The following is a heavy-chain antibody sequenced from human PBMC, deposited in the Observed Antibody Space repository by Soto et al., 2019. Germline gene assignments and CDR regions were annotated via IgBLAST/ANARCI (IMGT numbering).Heavy chain of an antibody. CDR1: GDAIISSDFY. Sequence: PSETLSLTCTVSGDAIISSDFYWGGVRQRPGKGLEWIGSIFYLGSSYYNPSLKSRVTMSVDTSKNQFSLRLRSVTAADTALYFCARHSLALRKNNWFDPWGQGIMVTVSS. V-gene: IGHV4-39*01. D-gene: IGHD3-3*02. CDR3: ARHSLALRKNNWFDP. J-gene: IGHJ5*02. CDR2: IFYLGSS.